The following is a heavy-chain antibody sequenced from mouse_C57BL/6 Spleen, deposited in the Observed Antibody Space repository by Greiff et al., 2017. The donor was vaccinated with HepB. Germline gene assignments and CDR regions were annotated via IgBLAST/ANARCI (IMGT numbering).Heavy chain of an antibody. V-gene: IGHV1-55*01. Sequence: QVQLQQPGAELVKPGASVKMSCKASGYTFTSYWITWVKQRPGQGLEWIGDIYPGSGSTNYNEKFKSKATLTVDTSSSTAYMQLSSLTSEDSAVYYCASYDYDDGPHAMDYWGQGTSVTVSS. D-gene: IGHD2-4*01. CDR1: GYTFTSYW. CDR3: ASYDYDDGPHAMDY. CDR2: IYPGSGST. J-gene: IGHJ4*01.